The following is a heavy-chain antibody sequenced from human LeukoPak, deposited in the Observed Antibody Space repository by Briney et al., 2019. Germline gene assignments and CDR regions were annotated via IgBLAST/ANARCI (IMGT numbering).Heavy chain of an antibody. CDR2: IKQDGTEK. CDR1: KLTFSSSW. V-gene: IGHV3-7*01. Sequence: PGGSLRLSCAASKLTFSSSWMTWVRQAPGKGLEWVANIKQDGTEKYYVDSVKGRFTISRDNAKNSLYLQMNSLRAEDTAVYYCARGDYMDVWGTGTTVTVSS. J-gene: IGHJ6*03. CDR3: ARGDYMDV.